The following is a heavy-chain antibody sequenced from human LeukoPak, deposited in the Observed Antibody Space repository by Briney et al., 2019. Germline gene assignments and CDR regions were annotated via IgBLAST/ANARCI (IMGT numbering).Heavy chain of an antibody. CDR1: GGSISSSSYY. J-gene: IGHJ4*02. V-gene: IGHV4-39*07. D-gene: IGHD3-10*01. CDR3: ARGTGSYYSDFDY. CDR2: IYYSGST. Sequence: SETLSLTCTVSGGSISSSSYYWGWIRQPPGKGLEWIGSIYYSGSTYYSPSLKSRVTISVDTSKNQFSLKLSSVTAADTAVYYCARGTGSYYSDFDYWGQGTLVTVSS.